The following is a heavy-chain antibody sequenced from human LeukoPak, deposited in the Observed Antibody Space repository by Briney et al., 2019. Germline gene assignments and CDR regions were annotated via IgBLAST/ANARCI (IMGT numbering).Heavy chain of an antibody. D-gene: IGHD6-6*01. CDR1: GGSFSGYY. Sequence: SETLSLTCAVYGGSFSGYYWSWIRQPPGKGLEWMGEINHSGSTNYNPSLKSRVTISVDTSKNQFSLKLSSVTAADTAVYYCARVYSSSSGSYYYYYYMDVWGKGTTVTVSS. CDR3: ARVYSSSSGSYYYYYYMDV. V-gene: IGHV4-34*01. CDR2: INHSGST. J-gene: IGHJ6*03.